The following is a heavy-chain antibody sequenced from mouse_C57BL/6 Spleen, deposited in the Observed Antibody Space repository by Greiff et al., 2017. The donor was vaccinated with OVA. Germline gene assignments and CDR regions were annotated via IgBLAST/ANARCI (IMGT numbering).Heavy chain of an antibody. Sequence: EVQLVESGGGLVQPGGSLSLSCAASGFTFTDYYMSWVRQPPGKALEWLGFIRNKANGYTTEYSASVKGRFTISRDNSQSILYLQMNALRAEDSATYYCARSSYYYGSSSYAMDYWGQGTSVTVSS. J-gene: IGHJ4*01. CDR3: ARSSYYYGSSSYAMDY. D-gene: IGHD1-1*01. CDR1: GFTFTDYY. CDR2: IRNKANGYTT. V-gene: IGHV7-3*01.